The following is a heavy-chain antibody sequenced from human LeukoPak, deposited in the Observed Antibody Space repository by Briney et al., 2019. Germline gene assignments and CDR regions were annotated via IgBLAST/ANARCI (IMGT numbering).Heavy chain of an antibody. CDR3: AKSGGLSGSGRLAMDV. CDR1: GFTFSTYA. J-gene: IGHJ6*02. D-gene: IGHD3-10*01. Sequence: GGSLRLSCAASGFTFSTYAMSWVRLAPGKGLEWVSGISGSGGSTYYADSVKGRFTSSRDNSNNTLYVQMSSLRVEDTAVYYCAKSGGLSGSGRLAMDVWGQGTTVTVSS. CDR2: ISGSGGST. V-gene: IGHV3-23*01.